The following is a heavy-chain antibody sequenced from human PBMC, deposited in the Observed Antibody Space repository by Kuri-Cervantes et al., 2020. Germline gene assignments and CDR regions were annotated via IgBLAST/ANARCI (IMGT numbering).Heavy chain of an antibody. J-gene: IGHJ4*02. CDR2: ISSSSSTI. Sequence: GESLKISCAASGFTFSSYSMNWVRQAPGKGLEWVSYISSSSSTIYYADSVKGRFTISRDNAKNSLYLQMNSLRAEDTAVYYCARVRDPQWGQGTLVTVSS. CDR1: GFTFSSYS. CDR3: ARVRDPQ. V-gene: IGHV3-48*04.